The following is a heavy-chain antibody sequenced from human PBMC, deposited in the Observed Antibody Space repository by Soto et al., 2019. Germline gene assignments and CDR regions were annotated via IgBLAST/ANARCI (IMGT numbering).Heavy chain of an antibody. CDR3: ARDDAFANENAFDL. J-gene: IGHJ3*01. Sequence: QVQLVESGGGLVQPGTSLRLSCAVSGFSFRTYGFHWVRQPPGKGLQWVAVISPKGHSDSVEGRFTISRDNSKDTLYLQMNTLRAEDTAVYYCARDDAFANENAFDLWGQGTKVTVSS. D-gene: IGHD1-1*01. CDR2: ISPK. CDR1: GFSFRTYG. V-gene: IGHV3-33*01.